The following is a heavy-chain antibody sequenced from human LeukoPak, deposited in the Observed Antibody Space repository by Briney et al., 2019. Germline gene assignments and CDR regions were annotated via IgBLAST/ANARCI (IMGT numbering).Heavy chain of an antibody. V-gene: IGHV4-39*01. CDR1: GGSISSSSYY. D-gene: IGHD6-13*01. J-gene: IGHJ5*02. CDR2: IYYSGST. Sequence: SETLSLTCTVSGGSISSSSYYWGWIRQPPGKGLEWIGSIYYSGSTYYNPSLKSRVTISVDTPKNQFSLKLSSVTAADTAVYYCARRVVQQLVLSWFDPWGQGTLVTVSS. CDR3: ARRVVQQLVLSWFDP.